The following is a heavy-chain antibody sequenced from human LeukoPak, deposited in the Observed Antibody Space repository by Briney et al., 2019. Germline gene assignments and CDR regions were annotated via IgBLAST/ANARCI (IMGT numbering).Heavy chain of an antibody. J-gene: IGHJ4*02. V-gene: IGHV3-48*01. CDR1: GFTFSSYS. CDR2: ISSSSSTI. CDR3: ARDGEDGYNHFDY. D-gene: IGHD5-24*01. Sequence: PGGSLRLSCVASGFTFSSYSMNWVRQAPGKGLEWVSYISSSSSTIYYADPVKGRFTISRDNAKNSLYLQMNSLRAEDTAVYYCARDGEDGYNHFDYWGQGTLVTVSS.